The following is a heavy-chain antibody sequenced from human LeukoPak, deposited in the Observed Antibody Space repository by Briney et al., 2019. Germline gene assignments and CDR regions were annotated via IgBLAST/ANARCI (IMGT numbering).Heavy chain of an antibody. D-gene: IGHD1-1*01. J-gene: IGHJ4*02. CDR1: GYSFDSQW. CDR2: IYPGDSDT. CDR3: ARHDGSGPFDY. Sequence: GASLKISCKGSGYSFDSQWIGWVRQTPGKGQEWMGIIYPGDSDTKYSPSFEGQVTMSADKSISTAYLQWRSLKASDTAIYYCARHDGSGPFDYWGQGTLVTVSS. V-gene: IGHV5-51*01.